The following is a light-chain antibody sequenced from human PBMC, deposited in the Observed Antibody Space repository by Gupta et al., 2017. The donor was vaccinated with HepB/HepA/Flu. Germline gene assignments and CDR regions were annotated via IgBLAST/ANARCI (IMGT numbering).Light chain of an antibody. CDR1: SSDVGGYNY. CDR3: TSQTTNSNILV. V-gene: IGLV2-14*01. CDR2: DVS. J-gene: IGLJ2*01. Sequence: QSALTQPASVSGSPGQSITISCTGTSSDVGGYNYVSWYQQHPGKAPKLMIYDVSSRPSGVPNSFSGTKYGTTASITTTGLQAEEEADYYCTSQTTNSNILVFGGGTKLTVL.